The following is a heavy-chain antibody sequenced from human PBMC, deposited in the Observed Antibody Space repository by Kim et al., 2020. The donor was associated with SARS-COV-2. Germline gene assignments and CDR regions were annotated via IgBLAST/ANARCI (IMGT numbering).Heavy chain of an antibody. Sequence: SETLSLTCTVSGGSISSSSYYWGWIRQPPGKGLEWIGSIYYSGSTYYNPSLKSRVTISVDTSKNQFSLKLSSVTAADTAVYYCARDGVRQLVRAYYYGMDVWGQGTTVTVSS. CDR2: IYYSGST. D-gene: IGHD6-6*01. CDR1: GGSISSSSYY. V-gene: IGHV4-39*07. CDR3: ARDGVRQLVRAYYYGMDV. J-gene: IGHJ6*02.